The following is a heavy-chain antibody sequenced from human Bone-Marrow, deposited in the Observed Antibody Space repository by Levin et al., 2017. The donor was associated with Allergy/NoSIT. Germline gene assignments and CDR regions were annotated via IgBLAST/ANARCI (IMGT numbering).Heavy chain of an antibody. CDR2: ISGYNGNT. J-gene: IGHJ5*02. Sequence: ASVKVSCNTSGYTFTNYGVTWVRQAPGQGLEWMGWISGYNGNTVYAEKFQGRVSMTRDTSTNAVYMSLNGLTSDDTAVYYCARDHSDDMAYWFGPWGQGTLVTVSS. CDR3: ARDHSDDMAYWFGP. D-gene: IGHD3-9*01. V-gene: IGHV1-18*01. CDR1: GYTFTNYG.